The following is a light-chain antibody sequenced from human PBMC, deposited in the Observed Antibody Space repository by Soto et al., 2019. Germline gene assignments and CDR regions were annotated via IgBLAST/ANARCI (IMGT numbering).Light chain of an antibody. J-gene: IGLJ2*01. CDR3: CSYAGSGSDVV. Sequence: QSALTQPASVSGSPGQSITISCTGTSSDVGSYNLVSWYQQHPGKAPKLMIYEGSKRPSGVSNRVSGSRSGNTASLPISGLRAEDEADYYCCSYAGSGSDVVFGGGTKLTVL. CDR1: SSDVGSYNL. CDR2: EGS. V-gene: IGLV2-23*01.